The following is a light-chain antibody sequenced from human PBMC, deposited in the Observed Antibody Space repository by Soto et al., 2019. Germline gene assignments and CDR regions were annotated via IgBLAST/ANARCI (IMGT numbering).Light chain of an antibody. V-gene: IGKV3D-20*02. CDR3: QQRSSWPPTIT. J-gene: IGKJ5*01. Sequence: EIDLTQSPGTLSLSPGERATLSCGASQSVSSSYLAWYQQKPGQAPRLLIYGASSRAAGVPDRFSGSGSGTDFTLTISSLEPEDFAVYYCQQRSSWPPTITFGQGTRLEIK. CDR2: GAS. CDR1: QSVSSSY.